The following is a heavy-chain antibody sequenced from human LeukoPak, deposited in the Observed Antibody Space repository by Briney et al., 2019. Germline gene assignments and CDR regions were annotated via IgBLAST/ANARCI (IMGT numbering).Heavy chain of an antibody. V-gene: IGHV3-20*04. CDR2: INWNGGST. CDR3: ARVDSSAFYYYYMDV. Sequence: GGSLRLSCAASGFTFDDYGMSWVRQAPGKGLEWVSGINWNGGSTGYADSVKGRFTTSRDNAKNSLYLQMNSLRAEDTALYYCARVDSSAFYYYYMDVWGKGTTVTVSS. D-gene: IGHD6-13*01. J-gene: IGHJ6*03. CDR1: GFTFDDYG.